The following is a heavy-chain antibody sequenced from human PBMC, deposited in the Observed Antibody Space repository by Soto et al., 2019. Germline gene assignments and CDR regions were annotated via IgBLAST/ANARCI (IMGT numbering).Heavy chain of an antibody. Sequence: SQTLSLTCTVSGGSLSTYWWSWIRQPPGKGLEWIGYIYYRGSTKYNPSLKSRVTISVDTSKNRFSLRLSSVTAADTAVYYCARVWGGAFDFWGQGTMVT. CDR3: ARVWGGAFDF. V-gene: IGHV4-59*01. D-gene: IGHD3-10*01. CDR1: GGSLSTYW. CDR2: IYYRGST. J-gene: IGHJ3*01.